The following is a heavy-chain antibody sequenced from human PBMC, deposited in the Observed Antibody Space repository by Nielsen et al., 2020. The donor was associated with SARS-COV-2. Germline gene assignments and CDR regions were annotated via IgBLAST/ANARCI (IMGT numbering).Heavy chain of an antibody. V-gene: IGHV4-59*08. CDR3: ARALTYSSGWYPL. D-gene: IGHD6-19*01. CDR2: IYYSGST. J-gene: IGHJ4*02. Sequence: SETLSLTCTVSGGSISSYYWSWIRQPPGKGLEWIGYIYYSGSTNYNPSLKSRVTISVDTSKKQFSLKLISVTAADTAVYYCARALTYSSGWYPLWGQGTLVSVSS. CDR1: GGSISSYY.